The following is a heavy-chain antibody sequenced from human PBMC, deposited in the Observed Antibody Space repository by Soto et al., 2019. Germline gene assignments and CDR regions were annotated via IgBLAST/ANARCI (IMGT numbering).Heavy chain of an antibody. V-gene: IGHV3-33*01. Sequence: QTGGSLRLSCAASGFTFSSYGMHWVRQAPGKGLEWVAVIWYDGSNKYYADSVKGRFTISRDNSKNTLYLQMNSLRAEDTAVYYCARDLGLGYSSGWPLPYGMDVWGQGTTVTVSS. CDR3: ARDLGLGYSSGWPLPYGMDV. J-gene: IGHJ6*02. D-gene: IGHD6-19*01. CDR2: IWYDGSNK. CDR1: GFTFSSYG.